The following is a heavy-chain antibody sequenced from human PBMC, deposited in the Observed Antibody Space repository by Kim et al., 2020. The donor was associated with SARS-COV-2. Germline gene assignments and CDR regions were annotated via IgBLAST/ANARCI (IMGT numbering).Heavy chain of an antibody. D-gene: IGHD2-2*01. J-gene: IGHJ5*02. Sequence: SETLSLTCTVSGGSISSYYWSWIRQPPGKGLEWIGYIYYSVSTNYNPSLKSRVTISVDTSKNQFSLKLSSVTAADTAVYYCASYMVEVPAAGLKWGSPTRFGPWGQGTLVTLSA. CDR3: ASYMVEVPAAGLKWGSPTRFGP. V-gene: IGHV4-59*13. CDR2: IYYSVST. CDR1: GGSISSYY.